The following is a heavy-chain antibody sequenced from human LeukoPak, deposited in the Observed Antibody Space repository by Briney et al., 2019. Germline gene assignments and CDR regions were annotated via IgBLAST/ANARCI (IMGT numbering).Heavy chain of an antibody. CDR2: ISSSSSYI. J-gene: IGHJ4*02. CDR3: ARTTDGYSSSWGTDY. Sequence: PGRSLRLSCAASGFTFSSYSMNWVRQAPGKGLEWVSSISSSSSYIYYADSVKGRFTISRDNAKNSLYLQMNSLRAEDTAVYYCARTTDGYSSSWGTDYWGQGTLVTVSS. V-gene: IGHV3-21*01. D-gene: IGHD6-13*01. CDR1: GFTFSSYS.